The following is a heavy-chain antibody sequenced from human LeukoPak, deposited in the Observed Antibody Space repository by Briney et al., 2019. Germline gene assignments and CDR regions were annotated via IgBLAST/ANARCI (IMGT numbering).Heavy chain of an antibody. J-gene: IGHJ4*02. CDR3: ARTNAMITFGGVIDSTPPYYFDY. CDR2: INHSGST. Sequence: SETLSLTCAVYGGSFSGYYWSWIRQPPGKGLEWIGEINHSGSTNYNSSLKSRVTISVDTSKNQFSLKLSSVTAADTAVYYCARTNAMITFGGVIDSTPPYYFDYWGQGTLVTVSS. CDR1: GGSFSGYY. V-gene: IGHV4-34*01. D-gene: IGHD3-16*02.